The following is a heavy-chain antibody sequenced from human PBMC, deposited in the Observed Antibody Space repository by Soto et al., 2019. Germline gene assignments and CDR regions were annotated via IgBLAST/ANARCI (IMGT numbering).Heavy chain of an antibody. CDR3: ARLIGRSRRFDS. CDR2: IFPDDSDT. V-gene: IGHV5-51*01. D-gene: IGHD1-26*01. Sequence: ESLMISCKASGDSFNTNCVPSVCQKPGKGLEWMGSIFPDDSDTRYSPSFQGQVTISADQSITTAYLQWSSLKASDSAMYYCARLIGRSRRFDSWGQGSLLTASS. CDR1: GDSFNTNC. J-gene: IGHJ4*02.